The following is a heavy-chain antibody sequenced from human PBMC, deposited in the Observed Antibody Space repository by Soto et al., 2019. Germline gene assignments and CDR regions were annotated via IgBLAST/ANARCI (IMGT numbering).Heavy chain of an antibody. CDR2: IYYSGST. Sequence: PSETLSLTCTVSGGSISSSSYYWGWIRQPPGKGLEWIGSIYYSGSTYYSPSLKSRVTISVDTSKNQFSLKLSSVTAADTAVYYCARVKASGVNFDYWGQGTLVTVS. CDR3: ARVKASGVNFDY. D-gene: IGHD3-10*01. V-gene: IGHV4-39*01. CDR1: GGSISSSSYY. J-gene: IGHJ4*02.